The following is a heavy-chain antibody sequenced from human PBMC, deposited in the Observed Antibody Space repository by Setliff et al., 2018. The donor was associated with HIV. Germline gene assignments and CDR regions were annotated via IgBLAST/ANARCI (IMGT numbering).Heavy chain of an antibody. CDR3: SRARTDYYDRRRRSHYYIDV. Sequence: ASVKVSCKPSVYTFTNYDINWVRQAAGQGLEWMGWMNPDSRNTGYAQRFEGSVTMTWDTSISTAYMELNNVKFEDTAIHYCSRARTDYYDRRRRSHYYIDVWARGATVTVSS. CDR2: MNPDSRNT. CDR1: VYTFTNYD. V-gene: IGHV1-8*02. J-gene: IGHJ6*03. D-gene: IGHD3-22*01.